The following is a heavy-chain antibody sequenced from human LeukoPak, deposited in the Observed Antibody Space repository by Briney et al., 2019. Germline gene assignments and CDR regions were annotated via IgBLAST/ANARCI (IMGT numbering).Heavy chain of an antibody. CDR1: GFTFSSYA. V-gene: IGHV3-33*08. Sequence: PGGSLRLSCAASGFTFSSYAMSWVRQAPGKGLQWVAVIWYDGTNKYYADSVKGRFTISRDNSNNTLCLQMNSLRAEDTAVYYCARVGRYYDFWSGIDIWGQGTMVTVSS. CDR2: IWYDGTNK. CDR3: ARVGRYYDFWSGIDI. J-gene: IGHJ3*02. D-gene: IGHD3-3*01.